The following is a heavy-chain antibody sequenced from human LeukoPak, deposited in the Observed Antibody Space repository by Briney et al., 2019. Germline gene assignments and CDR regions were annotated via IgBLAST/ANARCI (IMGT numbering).Heavy chain of an antibody. J-gene: IGHJ4*02. Sequence: GSVKVSCKASGYTFTSYYMHWVRQAPGQGLEWMGIINPSGGSTSYAQKFQGRVAMTRDTSTSTVYMELSSLRSEDTAVYYCARGDYDFWSGYLHYFDYWGQGTLVTVSS. CDR2: INPSGGST. CDR1: GYTFTSYY. V-gene: IGHV1-46*03. D-gene: IGHD3-3*01. CDR3: ARGDYDFWSGYLHYFDY.